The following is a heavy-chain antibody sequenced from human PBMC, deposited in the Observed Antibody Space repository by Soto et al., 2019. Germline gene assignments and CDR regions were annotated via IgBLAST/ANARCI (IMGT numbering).Heavy chain of an antibody. D-gene: IGHD6-6*01. CDR1: GFTFSSYG. CDR2: IWNDGSNK. CDR3: ARVGLKYSSSSFDY. J-gene: IGHJ4*02. Sequence: QVQLVESGGGVVQPGRSLRLSCAASGFTFSSYGMHWVRQAPGKGLEWVAVIWNDGSNKYYADSVKGRFTISRDNSKNTLYLQMNSLRAEDTAVYYCARVGLKYSSSSFDYWGQGTLVTVSS. V-gene: IGHV3-33*01.